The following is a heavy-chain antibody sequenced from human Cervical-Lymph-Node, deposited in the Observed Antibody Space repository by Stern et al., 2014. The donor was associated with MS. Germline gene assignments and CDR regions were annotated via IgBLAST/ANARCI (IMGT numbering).Heavy chain of an antibody. J-gene: IGHJ4*02. Sequence: EVLLVEPGGGVIQPGGSLRLSCTASGFTVSRDYMTWVRQAPGKGLEWVSLITNVGRTFYTDSVKGRFTISRDDSKNTVYLHMTSLRAEDTAMYYCARDTSSPERSDWWGQGTLVTVSS. CDR1: GFTVSRDY. V-gene: IGHV3-53*01. CDR2: ITNVGRT. D-gene: IGHD1-1*01. CDR3: ARDTSSPERSDW.